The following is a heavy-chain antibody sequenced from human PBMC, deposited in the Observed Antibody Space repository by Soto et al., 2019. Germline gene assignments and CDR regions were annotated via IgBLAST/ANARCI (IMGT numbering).Heavy chain of an antibody. J-gene: IGHJ2*01. CDR1: GFTFSAYA. D-gene: IGHD1-1*01. V-gene: IGHV3-23*01. CDR2: IHGGGAAT. CDR3: AKFEGHPLEYWYLDF. Sequence: EVQLLESGGGLVQPGGSLRLSCAASGFTFSAYAMGWVRQAPGKGLEWVSTIHGGGAATHYADSVKGRFTISREDSKNTLYAQMNSLRAEATAVYYCAKFEGHPLEYWYLDFWGRGTLVTVSS.